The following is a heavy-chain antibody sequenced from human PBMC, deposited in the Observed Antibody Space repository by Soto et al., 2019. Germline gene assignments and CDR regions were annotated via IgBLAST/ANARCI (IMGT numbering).Heavy chain of an antibody. D-gene: IGHD2-2*01. CDR3: ARVPPAAIPQGMDV. J-gene: IGHJ6*02. Sequence: ASVKVSCKASGYTFTSYAMHWLRQAPGQRLEWMGWINAGNGNTKYSQKFQGRVTITRDTSASTAYMELSSLRSEDTAVYYCARVPPAAIPQGMDVWGQGTTVTVSS. CDR1: GYTFTSYA. V-gene: IGHV1-3*01. CDR2: INAGNGNT.